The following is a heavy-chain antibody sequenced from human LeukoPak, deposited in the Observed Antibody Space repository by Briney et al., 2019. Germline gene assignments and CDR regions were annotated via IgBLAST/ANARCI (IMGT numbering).Heavy chain of an antibody. V-gene: IGHV3-7*01. Sequence: GGSLRLSCAASGCTFSNYWMTWVRQAPGKGLGWVANIKEDGSEKNYVDSVKGRFTISRDNAKKSLYLQMNSLRAEDTAMYYCARLRYSDYWGQGTLVTVSS. CDR1: GCTFSNYW. CDR3: ARLRYSDY. CDR2: IKEDGSEK. D-gene: IGHD3-3*01. J-gene: IGHJ4*02.